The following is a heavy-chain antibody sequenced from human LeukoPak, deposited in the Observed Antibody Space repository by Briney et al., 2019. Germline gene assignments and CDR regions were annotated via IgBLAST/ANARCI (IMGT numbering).Heavy chain of an antibody. J-gene: IGHJ5*02. Sequence: GASVKVSCKASGYTFTSYGISWVRQAPGQGLEWMGWISAYNGNRNYAQKFQGRVTMTTDTSTSTAYMEMRSLRSDDTAVYYCARENIRESSVEFDPWGQGTLVTVSS. D-gene: IGHD3-22*01. V-gene: IGHV1-18*01. CDR1: GYTFTSYG. CDR2: ISAYNGNR. CDR3: ARENIRESSVEFDP.